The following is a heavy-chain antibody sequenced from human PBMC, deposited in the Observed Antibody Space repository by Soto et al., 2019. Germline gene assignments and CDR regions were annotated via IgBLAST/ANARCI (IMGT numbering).Heavy chain of an antibody. CDR2: IYYSGST. CDR1: GGSISSGGYY. V-gene: IGHV4-31*03. J-gene: IGHJ4*02. D-gene: IGHD2-15*01. Sequence: QVQLQESGPGLVKPSQTLSLTCTVSGGSISSGGYYWSWIRQHPGKGLEWIGYIYYSGSTYYNPSLQSRVTISVDTAKTQSSLKLSSVTAADTAVYYCARDYGGGGQLLQEYYFDYWGQGTLVTVSS. CDR3: ARDYGGGGQLLQEYYFDY.